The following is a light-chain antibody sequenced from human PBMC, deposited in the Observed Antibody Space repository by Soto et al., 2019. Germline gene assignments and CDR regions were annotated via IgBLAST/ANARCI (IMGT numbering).Light chain of an antibody. Sequence: QSVLTQPPSVSEAPRQRVTISCSGSSSNIGNNTVNWYQQLPGKAPKLLVFYDDVLPSGVSDRFSGSKSGTSASLAISGLPSEDEADYYCAAWDDSLNAPVFGGGTKLTVL. CDR2: YDD. V-gene: IGLV1-36*01. CDR1: SSNIGNNT. CDR3: AAWDDSLNAPV. J-gene: IGLJ2*01.